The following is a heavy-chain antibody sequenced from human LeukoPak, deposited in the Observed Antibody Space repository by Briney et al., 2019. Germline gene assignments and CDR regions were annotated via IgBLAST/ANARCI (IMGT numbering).Heavy chain of an antibody. CDR2: IYTTWTI. Sequence: SETLSLTCTVSGGSISSYYWGWIRQPAGKGLEWIGRIYTTWTINYNPSFKSRVTISVDTSKNQFSSKLTSVTAADTAVYYCARAGYTASYYSLDYWGQGALVTV. J-gene: IGHJ4*02. CDR3: ARAGYTASYYSLDY. CDR1: GGSISSYY. V-gene: IGHV4-4*07. D-gene: IGHD1-26*01.